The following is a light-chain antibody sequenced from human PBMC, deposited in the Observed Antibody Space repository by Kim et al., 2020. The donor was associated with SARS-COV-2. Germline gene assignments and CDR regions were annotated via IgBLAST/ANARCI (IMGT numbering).Light chain of an antibody. V-gene: IGKV1-33*01. CDR2: DAS. CDR3: HQYLNLSIT. J-gene: IGKJ5*01. Sequence: DIQMTQSPSSLSASVGDRVTITCQASHDITNYLNWYQQKPGKAPKLLIYDASNLEAGVPSRFSGSGSGTDFTFTISSLQPEDIATYYCHQYLNLSITFGQGTRLEIK. CDR1: HDITNY.